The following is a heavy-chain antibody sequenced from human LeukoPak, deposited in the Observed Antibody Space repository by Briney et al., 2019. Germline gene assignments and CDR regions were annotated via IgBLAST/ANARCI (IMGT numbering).Heavy chain of an antibody. J-gene: IGHJ4*02. D-gene: IGHD2-2*01. Sequence: ASVKVSCTASGYTFTSYGISWVRQAPGQGLEWMGWISAYNGNTNYTQKFQGRVTMTRNTSISTAYMELSSLRSEDTAVYYCARHGGYASPPKFWGQGTLVTVSS. CDR3: ARHGGYASPPKF. V-gene: IGHV1-18*01. CDR2: ISAYNGNT. CDR1: GYTFTSYG.